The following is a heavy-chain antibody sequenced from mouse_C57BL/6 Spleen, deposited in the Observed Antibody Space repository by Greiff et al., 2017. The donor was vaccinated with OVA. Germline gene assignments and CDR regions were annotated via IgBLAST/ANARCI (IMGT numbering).Heavy chain of an antibody. CDR3: AEREVYYDYDQGDY. J-gene: IGHJ2*01. Sequence: QVQLKQSGPELVKPGASVKISCKASGYAFSSSWMNWVKQRPGKGLEWIGRIYPGDGDTNYNGKFKGKATLTADKSSSTAYMQLSSLTSEDSAVYFCAEREVYYDYDQGDYWGQGTTLTVSS. D-gene: IGHD2-4*01. CDR1: GYAFSSSW. V-gene: IGHV1-82*01. CDR2: IYPGDGDT.